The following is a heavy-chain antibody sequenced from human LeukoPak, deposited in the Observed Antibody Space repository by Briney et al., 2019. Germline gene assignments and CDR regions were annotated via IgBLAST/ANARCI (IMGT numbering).Heavy chain of an antibody. CDR1: GFSFNEYW. Sequence: PGGSLRLSCAASGFSFNEYWMSWVRQAPGKGPEWVANIKEDGSDKYYIDSVKGRFPISRDDGTNSVFLEMNSLRPEDTGLYYCAKDSRPRGGSCFDNWAREPWSPSPQ. V-gene: IGHV3-7*01. CDR2: IKEDGSDK. D-gene: IGHD2-15*01. J-gene: IGHJ4*02. CDR3: AKDSRPRGGSCFDN.